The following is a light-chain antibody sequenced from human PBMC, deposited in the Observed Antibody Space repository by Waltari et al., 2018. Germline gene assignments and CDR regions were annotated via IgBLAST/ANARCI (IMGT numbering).Light chain of an antibody. CDR2: DFS. Sequence: QSALTQPASVSGSPGQSITISCTGTSSDVGGYNYVSWYQQYPGKAPKLVIYDFSTRPSGASGRFSGSKSGNTASLIISGLQAEDEADYYCSSYTASRHYVFGTGTKVTVL. CDR3: SSYTASRHYV. J-gene: IGLJ1*01. CDR1: SSDVGGYNY. V-gene: IGLV2-14*03.